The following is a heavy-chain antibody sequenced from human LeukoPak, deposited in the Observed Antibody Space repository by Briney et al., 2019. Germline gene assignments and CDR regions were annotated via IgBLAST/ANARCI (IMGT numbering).Heavy chain of an antibody. V-gene: IGHV4-61*01. CDR3: ARVAAAGTLPYFDY. D-gene: IGHD6-13*01. CDR1: GGSVSSGSYY. J-gene: IGHJ4*02. CDR2: IYYSGST. Sequence: SETLSLTCTVSGGSVSSGSYYWSWIRQPPGKGLEWIGYIYYSGSTNYNPSLKSRVTISVDTSKNQFPLKLSSVTAADTAVYYCARVAAAGTLPYFDYWGQGTLVTVSS.